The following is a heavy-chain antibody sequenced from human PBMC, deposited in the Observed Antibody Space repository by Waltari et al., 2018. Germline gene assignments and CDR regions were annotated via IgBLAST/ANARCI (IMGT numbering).Heavy chain of an antibody. V-gene: IGHV4-38-2*01. CDR2: IYHSGST. CDR1: GYSISSGHY. CDR3: ARHGVRGVIIYYFDY. D-gene: IGHD3-10*01. Sequence: QVQLQESGPGLVKPAATLSPTCAVSGYSISSGHYWGCIRPPPGKGLEWIVSIYHSGSTYYNPSLKSRVTISVDTSKNQFSLKLSSVTAADTAVYYCARHGVRGVIIYYFDYWGQGTLVTVSS. J-gene: IGHJ4*02.